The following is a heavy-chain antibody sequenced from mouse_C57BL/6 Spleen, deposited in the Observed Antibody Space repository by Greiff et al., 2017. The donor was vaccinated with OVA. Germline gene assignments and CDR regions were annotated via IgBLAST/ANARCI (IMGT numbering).Heavy chain of an antibody. D-gene: IGHD2-5*01. CDR3: ARGGYSNHYFDY. Sequence: QVQLQQSGAELVKPGASVKLSCKASGYTFTSYWMQWVKQRPGQGLEWIGEIDTSDSYTNYNQKFKGKATLTVDTSSRKAYMQLSSLTSEDSAVYNCARGGYSNHYFDYWGQGTTLTVSS. CDR1: GYTFTSYW. J-gene: IGHJ2*01. CDR2: IDTSDSYT. V-gene: IGHV1-50*01.